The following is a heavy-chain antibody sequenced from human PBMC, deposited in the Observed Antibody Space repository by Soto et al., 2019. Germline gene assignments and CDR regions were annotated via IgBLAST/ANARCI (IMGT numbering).Heavy chain of an antibody. Sequence: GESLKISCAASGFTFSSYGMHWVRQAPGKGLEWVAVISYDGSNKYYADSVKGRFTISRDNSKNTLYLQMNSLRAEDTAVYYCAKGQWELMNWFDPWGQGTLVTVSS. D-gene: IGHD1-26*01. CDR1: GFTFSSYG. CDR2: ISYDGSNK. J-gene: IGHJ5*02. CDR3: AKGQWELMNWFDP. V-gene: IGHV3-30*18.